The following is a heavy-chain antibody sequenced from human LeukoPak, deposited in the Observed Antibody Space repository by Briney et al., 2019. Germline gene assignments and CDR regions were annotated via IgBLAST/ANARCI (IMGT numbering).Heavy chain of an antibody. CDR1: GGSFSGYY. D-gene: IGHD4-17*01. Sequence: SETLSLTCDVYGGSFSGYYWNWIRQPPGKGLEWIGEINHSGSTNYNPSLKSRVTISVDTSKNQFSLKLSSVTAADTAVYYCARPNGDPYYYYMDVWGKGATVTVSS. J-gene: IGHJ6*03. CDR2: INHSGST. CDR3: ARPNGDPYYYYMDV. V-gene: IGHV4-34*01.